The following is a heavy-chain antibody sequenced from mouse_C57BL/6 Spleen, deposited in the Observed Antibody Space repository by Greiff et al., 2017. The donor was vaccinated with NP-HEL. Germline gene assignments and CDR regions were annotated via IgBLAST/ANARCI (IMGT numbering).Heavy chain of an antibody. Sequence: QVQLQQSGAELVRPGASVTLSCKASGYTFTDYEMHWVKQTPVHGLEWIGAIDPETGGTAYNQKFKGKAILTVDKSSSTAYMQLSSLTSEDSAVYYCARGGLYGNYFDYWGQGTTLTVSS. CDR3: ARGGLYGNYFDY. CDR2: IDPETGGT. CDR1: GYTFTDYE. D-gene: IGHD2-1*01. V-gene: IGHV1-15*01. J-gene: IGHJ2*01.